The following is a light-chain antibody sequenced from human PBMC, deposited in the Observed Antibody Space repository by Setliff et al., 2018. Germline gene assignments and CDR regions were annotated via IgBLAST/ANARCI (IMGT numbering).Light chain of an antibody. CDR2: NAS. J-gene: IGKJ4*01. CDR3: QQFKIYPLT. Sequence: AIQLTQSPVSLSASVGDSVTISCRASQGITNGLAWYQQKPGKPPRVLIYNASSLEIGVPSRFSGSGSGTDFTLTISSLQPEDVATYYCQQFKIYPLTFGGGTKV. V-gene: IGKV1-13*02. CDR1: QGITNG.